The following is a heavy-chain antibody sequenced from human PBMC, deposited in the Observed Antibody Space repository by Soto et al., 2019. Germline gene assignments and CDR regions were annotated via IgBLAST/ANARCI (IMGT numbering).Heavy chain of an antibody. D-gene: IGHD3-3*01. J-gene: IGHJ6*02. Sequence: EVQLVESGGGVVQPGGSLKLSCAASGVTFSGSAIHWVRQASGKGLEWVGRIRDKVNKYATAYAASVTGRFTISRDDSKTMAYLQMNSLKTDDTAVYYCGYDFWSGYYSVGQTSGMDVWGQGTTVTVSS. CDR3: GYDFWSGYYSVGQTSGMDV. V-gene: IGHV3-73*02. CDR2: IRDKVNKYAT. CDR1: GVTFSGSA.